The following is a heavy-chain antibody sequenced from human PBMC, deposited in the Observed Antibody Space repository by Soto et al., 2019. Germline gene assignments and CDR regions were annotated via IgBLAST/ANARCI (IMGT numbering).Heavy chain of an antibody. D-gene: IGHD6-13*01. CDR3: AKEGSSRMFDFDY. J-gene: IGHJ4*02. CDR1: GFTFSSCA. Sequence: PGGSLRLSCTASGFTFSSCAMSWVRQAPGKGLEWVSGISETGDGTYYADTVEGRFTISRDNFKNTLYLEMNSLRADDTAVYYCAKEGSSRMFDFDYWGQGILVTVS. CDR2: ISETGDGT. V-gene: IGHV3-23*01.